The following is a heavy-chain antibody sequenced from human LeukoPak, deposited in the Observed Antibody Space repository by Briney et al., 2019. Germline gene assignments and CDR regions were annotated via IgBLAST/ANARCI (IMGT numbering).Heavy chain of an antibody. J-gene: IGHJ6*02. D-gene: IGHD2-2*03. CDR2: ISYDGSNK. CDR1: GFTFSSYA. V-gene: IGHV3-30*04. CDR3: ARDDGYCSSTSCYASYYYYGMDV. Sequence: GRSLRLSCAASGFTFSSYAMHWVRQAPGKGLEWVAVISYDGSNKHYADSVKGRFTISRDNSKNTLYLQMNSLRAEDTAVYYCARDDGYCSSTSCYASYYYYGMDVWGQGTTVTVSS.